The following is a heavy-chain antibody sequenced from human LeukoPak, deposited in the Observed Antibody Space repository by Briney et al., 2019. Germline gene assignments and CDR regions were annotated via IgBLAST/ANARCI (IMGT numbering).Heavy chain of an antibody. V-gene: IGHV4-30-4*08. CDR2: IYYSGST. D-gene: IGHD6-19*01. Sequence: SETLSLTCTVSGGSIISSAYYWRWLRQPPGTGVEWLGYIYYSGSTYYNPSLKSRVTISLDTSKTQFSLKLSSVTAADTAVYYCVRTEVSSGSEDYWGQGTLVTVSS. J-gene: IGHJ4*02. CDR1: GGSIISSAYY. CDR3: VRTEVSSGSEDY.